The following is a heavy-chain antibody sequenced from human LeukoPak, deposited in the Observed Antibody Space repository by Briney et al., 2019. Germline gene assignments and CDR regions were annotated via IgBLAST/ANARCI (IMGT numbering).Heavy chain of an antibody. CDR2: INHSGST. D-gene: IGHD3-10*01. CDR1: GGSFSGYY. V-gene: IGHV4-34*01. CDR3: ARHKKYYYGSGSSYYYFDY. J-gene: IGHJ4*02. Sequence: PSETLSLTCAVYGGSFSGYYWSWIRQPPGKGLEWIGEINHSGSTNYNPSLKSRVTISVDTSKNQFSLKLSSVTAADTAVYYCARHKKYYYGSGSSYYYFDYWGQGTLVTVSS.